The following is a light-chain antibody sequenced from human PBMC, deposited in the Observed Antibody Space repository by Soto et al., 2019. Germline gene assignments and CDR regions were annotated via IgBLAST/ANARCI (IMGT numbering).Light chain of an antibody. CDR3: QQYNNWPQA. J-gene: IGKJ5*01. CDR2: GAS. V-gene: IGKV3-15*01. CDR1: QSVSSN. Sequence: EIVMTQSPATLSVSPGERATLSCRASQSVSSNLAWYQQTPGQAPRLLIYGASTSATGIPARFSGSGSGTEFTLTISILQSEDFAVYYCQQYNNWPQAFGQGTRREIK.